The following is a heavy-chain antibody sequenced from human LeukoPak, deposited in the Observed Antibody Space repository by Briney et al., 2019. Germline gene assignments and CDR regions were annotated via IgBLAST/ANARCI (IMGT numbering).Heavy chain of an antibody. CDR2: IYYTGST. CDR1: GGSISPYY. Sequence: SETLSITCTVSGGSISPYYWSWIRQPPGKGLECIGYIYYTGSTYYNPSLKSRVTISVDTSKNQFSLKLSSVTAADTAVYYCARAYYYGSGTFDIWGQGTMVTVSS. D-gene: IGHD3-10*01. CDR3: ARAYYYGSGTFDI. J-gene: IGHJ3*02. V-gene: IGHV4-59*01.